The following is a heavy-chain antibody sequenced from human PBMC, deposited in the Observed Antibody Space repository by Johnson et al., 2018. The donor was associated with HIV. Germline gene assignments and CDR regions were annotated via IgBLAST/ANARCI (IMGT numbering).Heavy chain of an antibody. V-gene: IGHV3-7*01. J-gene: IGHJ3*01. CDR3: AKDEAQTLASAGRDAFDF. CDR2: ITEDGGAI. Sequence: VQLVESGGGLVQPGGSLRLSCAASGFLFSSQWMSWVRQAPGKGPEWVASITEDGGAIYYGDSVKGRFTISRDNSKNTLYLQMNSLRPEDTALYYCAKDEAQTLASAGRDAFDFWGQGTAVTV. CDR1: GFLFSSQW. D-gene: IGHD6-13*01.